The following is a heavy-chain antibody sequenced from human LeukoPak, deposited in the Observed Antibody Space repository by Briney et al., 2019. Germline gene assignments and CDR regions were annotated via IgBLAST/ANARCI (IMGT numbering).Heavy chain of an antibody. Sequence: SETLSLTCTVSGGSISSYYWGWIRQPPGKGLEWIGSIYYSGSTYYNPSLKSRVTISVDTSKNQFSLKLSSVTAADTAVYYCALYYYDSSGIPNGFDYWGQGTLVTVSS. D-gene: IGHD3-22*01. CDR2: IYYSGST. J-gene: IGHJ4*02. CDR3: ALYYYDSSGIPNGFDY. V-gene: IGHV4-39*01. CDR1: GGSISSYY.